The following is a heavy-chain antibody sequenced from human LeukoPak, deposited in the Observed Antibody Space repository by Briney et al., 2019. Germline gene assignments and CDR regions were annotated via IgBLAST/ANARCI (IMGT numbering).Heavy chain of an antibody. CDR3: TTDIVLMVYAYTLAPFDY. J-gene: IGHJ4*02. V-gene: IGHV3-15*01. CDR1: GFTFGDYA. Sequence: PGGSLRLSCTASGFTFGDYAMSWVRQAPGKGLEWVGRIKSKTDGGTTDYAAPVKGRFTISRDDSKNTLYLQMNSLKTEDTAVYYCTTDIVLMVYAYTLAPFDYWGQGTLVTVSS. CDR2: IKSKTDGGTT. D-gene: IGHD2-8*01.